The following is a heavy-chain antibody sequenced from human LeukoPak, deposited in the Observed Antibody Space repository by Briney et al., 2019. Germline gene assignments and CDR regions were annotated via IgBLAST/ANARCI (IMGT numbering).Heavy chain of an antibody. V-gene: IGHV1-2*02. CDR2: INPNSGGT. CDR1: GYTFTGYY. D-gene: IGHD5-12*01. Sequence: ASLKVSCKASGYTFTGYYMHWVRQAPGQGLEWMGWINPNSGGTNYAQKFQGRVTMTRDTSISTAYMELSRLRSDDTAVYYCARGNSGYDLDSPPDYWGQGTLVTVSS. CDR3: ARGNSGYDLDSPPDY. J-gene: IGHJ4*02.